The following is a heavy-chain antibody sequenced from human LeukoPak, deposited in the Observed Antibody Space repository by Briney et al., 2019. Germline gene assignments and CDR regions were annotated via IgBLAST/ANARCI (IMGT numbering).Heavy chain of an antibody. CDR2: ISTYNGNT. CDR3: ARAGPMIVVVIPDY. J-gene: IGHJ4*02. V-gene: IGHV1-18*01. Sequence: GASVKVSCKASGYTFTSYGILWVRQAPGQGLEWMGWISTYNGNTNYAQKIQGRVTMTTDTSTSTAYMELRSLRSDDTAVYYCARAGPMIVVVIPDYWGQGTLVTVSS. CDR1: GYTFTSYG. D-gene: IGHD3-22*01.